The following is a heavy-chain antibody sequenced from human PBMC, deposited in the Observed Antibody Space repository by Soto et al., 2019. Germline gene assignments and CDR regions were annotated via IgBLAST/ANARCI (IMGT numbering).Heavy chain of an antibody. CDR2: IYYSGST. J-gene: IGHJ3*02. CDR1: GGSISSSSYY. V-gene: IGHV4-39*01. D-gene: IGHD6-19*01. Sequence: SETLSLTCTVSGGSISSSSYYWGWIRQPPGKGLEWIGSIYYSGSTYYNPSLKSRVTISVDTSKNQFSLKLSSVTAADTAVFYCGVYERYRSGWSTLDAFDIWGQGTMVTVSS. CDR3: GVYERYRSGWSTLDAFDI.